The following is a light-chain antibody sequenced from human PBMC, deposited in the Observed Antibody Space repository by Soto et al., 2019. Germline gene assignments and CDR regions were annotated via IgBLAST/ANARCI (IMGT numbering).Light chain of an antibody. Sequence: SAPTQPASVSGSPGQSITISCTGTSSDVGGYNYVSWYQQHPDKAPKLMIYDVTNRPSGVSDRFSGSKSGNTASLTISGLQAEDEADYYCSSYTSTRTVVFGGGTKVTVL. CDR3: SSYTSTRTVV. CDR1: SSDVGGYNY. J-gene: IGLJ2*01. V-gene: IGLV2-14*01. CDR2: DVT.